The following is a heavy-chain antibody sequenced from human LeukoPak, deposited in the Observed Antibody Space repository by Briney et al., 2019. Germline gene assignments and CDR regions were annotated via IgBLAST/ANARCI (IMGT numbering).Heavy chain of an antibody. Sequence: QPGGSLRLSCEASGFTFSNYGMSWVRQAPGKGLEWVSAITASSSSTHDADSVQGRFTISRDNFKNTLYLQMNSLRPEDTAIYYRAKLFESGTYNNFFHYWGQGTLVTVSS. J-gene: IGHJ4*02. CDR2: ITASSSST. CDR1: GFTFSNYG. CDR3: AKLFESGTYNNFFHY. V-gene: IGHV3-23*01. D-gene: IGHD3-10*01.